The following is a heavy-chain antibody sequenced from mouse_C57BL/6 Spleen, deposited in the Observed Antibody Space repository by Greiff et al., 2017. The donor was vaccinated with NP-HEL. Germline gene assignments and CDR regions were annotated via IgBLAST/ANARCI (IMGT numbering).Heavy chain of an antibody. CDR3: AREENGSTFDY. D-gene: IGHD1-1*01. CDR1: GYTFTSYG. V-gene: IGHV1-81*01. CDR2: IYPRSGNT. J-gene: IGHJ2*01. Sequence: VKLVESGAELARPGASVKLSCKASGYTFTSYGISWVKQRTGQGLEWIGEIYPRSGNTYYNEKFKGKATLTADKSSSTAYMELRSLTSEDSAVYFCAREENGSTFDYWGQGTTLTVSS.